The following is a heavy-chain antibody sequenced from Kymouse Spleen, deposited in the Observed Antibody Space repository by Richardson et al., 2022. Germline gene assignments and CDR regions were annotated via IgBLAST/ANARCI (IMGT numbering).Heavy chain of an antibody. D-gene: IGHD3-9*01. CDR2: ISAYNGNT. Sequence: QVQLVQSGAEVKKPGASVKVSCKASGYTFTSYGISWVRQAPGQGLEWMGWISAYNGNTNYAQKLQGRVTMTTDTSTSTAYMELRSLRSDDTAVYYCARDPPYYDILTGYYGYYGMDVWGQGTTVTVSS. CDR3: ARDPPYYDILTGYYGYYGMDV. V-gene: IGHV1-18*01. CDR1: GYTFTSYG. J-gene: IGHJ6*02.